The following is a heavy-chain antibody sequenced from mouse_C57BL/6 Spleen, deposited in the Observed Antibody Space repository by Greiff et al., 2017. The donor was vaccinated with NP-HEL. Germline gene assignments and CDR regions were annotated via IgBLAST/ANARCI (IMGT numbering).Heavy chain of an antibody. J-gene: IGHJ4*01. D-gene: IGHD1-1*02. V-gene: IGHV1-15*01. CDR3: TRYLWGYAMDY. Sequence: QVHVKQSGAELVRPGASVTLSCKASGYTFTDYEMHWVKQTPVHGLEWIGAIDPATGGTAYNQKFKGKAILTADKSSSTAYMELRSLTSEDSAVYYCTRYLWGYAMDYWGQGTSVTVSS. CDR2: IDPATGGT. CDR1: GYTFTDYE.